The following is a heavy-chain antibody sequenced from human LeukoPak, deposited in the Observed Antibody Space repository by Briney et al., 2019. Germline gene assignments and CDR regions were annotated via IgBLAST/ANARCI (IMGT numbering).Heavy chain of an antibody. CDR3: ARSFRSSGSENFDY. J-gene: IGHJ4*02. CDR1: GFTFSSYW. CDR2: INSDGSST. V-gene: IGHV3-74*01. D-gene: IGHD3-10*01. Sequence: SGGSLRLSCAASGFTFSSYWMHWVRQAPGKGLVWVPRINSDGSSTRYADSVKGRFTISRDNAKNTLYLQMNSLRAEDTAVYYCARSFRSSGSENFDYWGQGTLVTVSS.